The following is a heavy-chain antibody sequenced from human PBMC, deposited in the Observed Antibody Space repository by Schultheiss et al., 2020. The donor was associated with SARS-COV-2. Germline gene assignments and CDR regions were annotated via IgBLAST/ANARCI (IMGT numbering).Heavy chain of an antibody. V-gene: IGHV4-34*01. Sequence: SETLSLTCAVYGGSFSGYYWSWIRQPPGKGLEWIGEINHSGSTNYNPSLKSRVTISVDTSKNQFSLKLSSVTAADTAVYYCARGGIVVVVAATGAFDIWGQGTMVTVSS. CDR3: ARGGIVVVVAATGAFDI. D-gene: IGHD2-15*01. CDR2: INHSGST. J-gene: IGHJ3*02. CDR1: GGSFSGYY.